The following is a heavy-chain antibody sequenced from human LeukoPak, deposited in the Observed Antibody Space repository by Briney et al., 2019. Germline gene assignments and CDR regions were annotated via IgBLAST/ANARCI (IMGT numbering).Heavy chain of an antibody. CDR1: GFTFGTYY. D-gene: IGHD4-17*01. V-gene: IGHV1-2*02. J-gene: IGHJ4*02. Sequence: GASVKVSCKASGFTFGTYYMQWVRQAPGQGLEWMGWINPNSGGTNYAQKFQGRVTMTRDTSTSTVYMELSSLRSEDAAVYYCARDSADYGDYDYWGQGTLVTVSS. CDR3: ARDSADYGDYDY. CDR2: INPNSGGT.